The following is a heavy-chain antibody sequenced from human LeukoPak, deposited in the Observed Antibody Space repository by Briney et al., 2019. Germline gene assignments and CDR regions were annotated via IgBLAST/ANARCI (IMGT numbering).Heavy chain of an antibody. Sequence: GGSLRLSCAASGFTFSSYGMHWVRQAPGKGLEWVAFIRYDGSNKYYADSVKGRFTISRDNSKNTLYLQMNSLRAEDTAVYYCAKDSSPHSSGYYPTGDFDYWGQGTLLTVSS. CDR3: AKDSSPHSSGYYPTGDFDY. CDR2: IRYDGSNK. CDR1: GFTFSSYG. J-gene: IGHJ4*02. D-gene: IGHD3-22*01. V-gene: IGHV3-30*02.